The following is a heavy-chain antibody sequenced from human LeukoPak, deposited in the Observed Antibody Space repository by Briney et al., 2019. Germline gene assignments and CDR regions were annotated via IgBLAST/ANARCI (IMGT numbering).Heavy chain of an antibody. CDR2: ISYGGNT. V-gene: IGHV4-31*03. CDR1: GGSISSGGYW. Sequence: SETLSLTCTVSGGSISSGGYWWSWIRQHPGKGPEWIGYISYGGNTYYNPSLKSRVAISADTPKNQFSLKLSSTTAADTAVYYCARAPVATPSEFDYWGQGTLVTVSS. J-gene: IGHJ4*02. CDR3: ARAPVATPSEFDY. D-gene: IGHD5-12*01.